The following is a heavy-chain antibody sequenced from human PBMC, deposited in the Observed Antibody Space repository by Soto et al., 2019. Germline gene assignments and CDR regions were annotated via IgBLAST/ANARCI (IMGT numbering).Heavy chain of an antibody. CDR2: IYYSGST. CDR3: ARRDYYYYMDV. Sequence: SETLSLTCTVSGGSISSSSYYWGWIRQPPGKGLEWIGSIYYSGSTYYNPSLKSRVTISVDTSKNQFSLKLSSVTAADTAVYYCARRDYYYYMDVWGKGTTVTVSS. V-gene: IGHV4-39*01. CDR1: GGSISSSSYY. J-gene: IGHJ6*03.